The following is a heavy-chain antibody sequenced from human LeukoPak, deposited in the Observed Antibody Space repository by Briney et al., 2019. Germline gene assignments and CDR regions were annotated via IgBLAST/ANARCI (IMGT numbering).Heavy chain of an antibody. V-gene: IGHV4-34*01. CDR3: ARVPKKRITIFGVAKLNYYMDV. J-gene: IGHJ6*03. CDR1: GGSFSGYY. CDR2: INHSGST. D-gene: IGHD3-3*01. Sequence: PSETLSLTCAVYGGSFSGYYWSWIRQPPGKGLEWIGEINHSGSTNYNPSLKSRVTISVDTSKNQFSLKLSSVTAADTAVYYCARVPKKRITIFGVAKLNYYMDVWGKGTTVTVSS.